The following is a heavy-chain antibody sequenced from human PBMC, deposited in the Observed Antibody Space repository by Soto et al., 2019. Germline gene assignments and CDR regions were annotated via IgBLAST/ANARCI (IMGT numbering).Heavy chain of an antibody. Sequence: QVQLVQSGAEVKEPGSSVKVSCTASGGTVSNYPISWVRQAPGQGLEWMGGIIPMFGTPNYALKFQGRVTITADESTSTAYMELSSLRYDDTAVYSCARHARHLEWLQPFDYWGQGALATVTS. V-gene: IGHV1-69*01. CDR2: IIPMFGTP. J-gene: IGHJ4*02. CDR3: ARHARHLEWLQPFDY. D-gene: IGHD3-3*01. CDR1: GGTVSNYP.